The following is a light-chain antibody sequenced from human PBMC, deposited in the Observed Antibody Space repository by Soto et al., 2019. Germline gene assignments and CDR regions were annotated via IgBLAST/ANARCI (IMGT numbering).Light chain of an antibody. CDR2: DNN. CDR3: QSYDSSLSGARV. Sequence: QSVLTQPPSVSGAPGQRVTISCTGSSSNIGAGYAVHWYQQLPGTAPKLLIYDNNNRPTGVPDRFSGYKSGTSASPAITGLQAEDEDDYHCQSYDSSLSGARVFGGGTELTVL. J-gene: IGLJ3*02. CDR1: SSNIGAGYA. V-gene: IGLV1-40*01.